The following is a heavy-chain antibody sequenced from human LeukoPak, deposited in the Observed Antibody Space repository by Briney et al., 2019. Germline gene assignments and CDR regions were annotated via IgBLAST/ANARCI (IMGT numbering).Heavy chain of an antibody. CDR3: ARVTGYMIEDYFDY. CDR2: VYHSGST. Sequence: SETLSLTCTVSGGSISTYYWSWIRQPPGKGLEWIGYVYHSGSTNSNPSLKSRVTISIDTSKNQFSLKLSSVTAADTAVYYCARVTGYMIEDYFDYWGQGTLVTVSS. J-gene: IGHJ4*02. CDR1: GGSISTYY. D-gene: IGHD3-22*01. V-gene: IGHV4-59*01.